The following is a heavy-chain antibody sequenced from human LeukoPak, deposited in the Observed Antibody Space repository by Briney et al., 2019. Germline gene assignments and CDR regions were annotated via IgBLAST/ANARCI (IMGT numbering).Heavy chain of an antibody. Sequence: GGSLRLSCAASGFTFSNAWMSWVRQVPGRRPDWVSSISATGGEIFYADSVKGRFTISRDNSNNMVYLQMDSLRTDDTALYYCVRRDIYTTSSWGAFDIWGQGTLVTVSS. V-gene: IGHV3-23*01. CDR3: VRRDIYTTSSWGAFDI. D-gene: IGHD6-6*01. J-gene: IGHJ3*02. CDR1: GFTFSNAW. CDR2: ISATGGEI.